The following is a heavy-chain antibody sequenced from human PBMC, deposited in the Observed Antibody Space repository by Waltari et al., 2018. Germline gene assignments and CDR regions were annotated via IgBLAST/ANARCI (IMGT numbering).Heavy chain of an antibody. CDR1: GFSFSAYE. J-gene: IGHJ5*01. D-gene: IGHD2-15*01. CDR3: AREIQNCRADCFDS. Sequence: DVHLVESGGGLVQPGGSMRLSCAASGFSFSAYEMNWVRQAPGKGLECLSYPIRGGTYTCYAESVRGRFTISRDDAKSSLFLQMNSLSADDTAVYYCAREIQNCRADCFDSWGLGTLVVVSS. V-gene: IGHV3-48*03. CDR2: PIRGGTYT.